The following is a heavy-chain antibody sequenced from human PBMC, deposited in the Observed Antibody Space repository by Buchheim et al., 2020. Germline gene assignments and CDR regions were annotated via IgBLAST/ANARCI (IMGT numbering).Heavy chain of an antibody. CDR3: ARQGQWLVTTGDWFDP. D-gene: IGHD6-19*01. CDR1: GGSISSSSYY. CDR2: IYYSGST. J-gene: IGHJ5*02. Sequence: QLQLQESGPGLVKPSETLSLTCTVSGGSISSSSYYWGWIRQPPGKGLEWIGSIYYSGSTYYNPSLKSRVTISVDTSKNQFSLKLSSVTAADTAVYYCARQGQWLVTTGDWFDPWGQGTL. V-gene: IGHV4-39*01.